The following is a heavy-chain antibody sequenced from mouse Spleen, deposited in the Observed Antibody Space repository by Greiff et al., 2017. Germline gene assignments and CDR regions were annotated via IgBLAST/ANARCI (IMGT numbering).Heavy chain of an antibody. CDR3: ARHEGNYDGRVDYFDY. D-gene: IGHD2-1*01. Sequence: LVESGPELVKPGASVKIPCKASGYTFTSYGISWVKQRSGQGLEWIGWFYPGSGSIKYNEKFKDKATLTADKSSSTVYMELSRLTSEDSAVYFCARHEGNYDGRVDYFDYWGQGTTLTVSS. CDR1: GYTFTSYG. CDR2: FYPGSGSI. V-gene: IGHV1-62-2*01. J-gene: IGHJ2*01.